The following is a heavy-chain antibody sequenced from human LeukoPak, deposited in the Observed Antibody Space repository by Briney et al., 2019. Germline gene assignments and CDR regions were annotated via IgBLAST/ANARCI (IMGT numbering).Heavy chain of an antibody. CDR3: ARLGYSGYSFDY. CDR1: GGSINSYY. V-gene: IGHV4-59*08. J-gene: IGHJ4*02. Sequence: SETLSLTCTVSGGSINSYYWSWTRQPPGKGLEWIGYIHCSGSTNYNTSLKSRVTISLDTSKNQFSLKLSSVTAADTAVYYCARLGYSGYSFDYWGQGTLITVSS. CDR2: IHCSGST. D-gene: IGHD5-12*01.